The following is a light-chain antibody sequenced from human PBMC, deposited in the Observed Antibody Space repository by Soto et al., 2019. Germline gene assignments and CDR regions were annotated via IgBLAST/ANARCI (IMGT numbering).Light chain of an antibody. V-gene: IGLV2-11*01. CDR1: SSDVGRYDY. Sequence: QSVLTQPRSVSGSPGQPVTISCTGTSSDVGRYDYVSWYQQYPGEAPKLIIYDVTERPSGVPDRFPGFKSGNTASLTISGLRAEDEAAYSCCSFAGSYSYVFGSGTKVTVL. J-gene: IGLJ1*01. CDR2: DVT. CDR3: CSFAGSYSYV.